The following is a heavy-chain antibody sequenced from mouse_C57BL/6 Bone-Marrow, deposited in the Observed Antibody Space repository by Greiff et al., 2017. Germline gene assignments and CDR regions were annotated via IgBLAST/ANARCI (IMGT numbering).Heavy chain of an antibody. V-gene: IGHV1-75*01. CDR2: IFPGSGST. Sequence: VQLQQSGPELVKPGASVKISCKASGYTFTDYYINWVKQRPGQGLEWIGWIFPGSGSTYYNEKFKGKAPLTVDKSSSTAYMLLSSLTSEDSAVYFGARLDTLRHAWFAYWGQGTLVTVSA. CDR1: GYTFTDYY. J-gene: IGHJ3*01. CDR3: ARLDTLRHAWFAY. D-gene: IGHD3-2*02.